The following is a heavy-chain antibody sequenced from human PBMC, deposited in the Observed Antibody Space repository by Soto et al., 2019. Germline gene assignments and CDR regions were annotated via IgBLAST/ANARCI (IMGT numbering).Heavy chain of an antibody. V-gene: IGHV3-30-3*01. D-gene: IGHD3-3*01. CDR1: GFTFSSYA. CDR3: ARDNRAALRFLEWLWGPYY. Sequence: QVQLVESGGGVVQPGRSLRLSCAASGFTFSSYAMHWVRQAPGKGLEWVAVISYDGSNKYYADSVTGRFTISRDNSKNTLYLQMTSLRAEDTSVYYCARDNRAALRFLEWLWGPYYWGQGTLVTVSS. J-gene: IGHJ4*02. CDR2: ISYDGSNK.